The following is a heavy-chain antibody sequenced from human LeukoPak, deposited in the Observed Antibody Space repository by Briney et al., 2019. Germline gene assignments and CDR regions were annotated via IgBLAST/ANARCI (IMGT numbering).Heavy chain of an antibody. CDR1: GATFSSYA. CDR3: ARVKESGYCSGGSCYGRRVSFDY. Sequence: SVKVSCKASGATFSSYAISWVRQAPGQGLEWMGGIIPIFGTANYAQTFQGRVTITADESTSTAYMELSSRRSEDTAVYYCARVKESGYCSGGSCYGRRVSFDYCGQGTLVTVSS. D-gene: IGHD2-15*01. J-gene: IGHJ4*02. V-gene: IGHV1-69*13. CDR2: IIPIFGTA.